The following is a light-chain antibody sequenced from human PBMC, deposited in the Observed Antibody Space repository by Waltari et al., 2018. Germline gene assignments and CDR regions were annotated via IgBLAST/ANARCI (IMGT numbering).Light chain of an antibody. V-gene: IGKV1-39*01. Sequence: DIQLTQSPSSLSASVGDRVTITCRASQSIDTFLNWYQQRPGKAPKVLIYGATTLQSGVPSRFSGSGSGTHVTLTISSLQPDDFATYFCQQSHTMLYTFGQGTKLEIK. CDR2: GAT. J-gene: IGKJ2*01. CDR1: QSIDTF. CDR3: QQSHTMLYT.